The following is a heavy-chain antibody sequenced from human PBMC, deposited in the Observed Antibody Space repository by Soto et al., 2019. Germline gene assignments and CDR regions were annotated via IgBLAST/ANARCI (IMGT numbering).Heavy chain of an antibody. V-gene: IGHV3-30-3*01. CDR1: GFTFSTHA. D-gene: IGHD1-20*01. Sequence: QVQLVESGGGVVQPGRSLRLSCAASGFTFSTHAMHWVRQAPGKGLECVAIGSFDGSKKYYADSVKGRFTISRDNSTNTLYLQMSGLTPEDTAVYYSARDQTGITTTGGGRIDHWGQGTLVTVSS. CDR3: ARDQTGITTTGGGRIDH. CDR2: GSFDGSKK. J-gene: IGHJ4*02.